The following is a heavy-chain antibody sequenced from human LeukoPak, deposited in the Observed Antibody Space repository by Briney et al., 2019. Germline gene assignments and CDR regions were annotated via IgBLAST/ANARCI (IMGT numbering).Heavy chain of an antibody. CDR2: IIPIFGTA. Sequence: SVKVSCKASGGTLSSYAISWVRQAPGQGLEWMGGIIPIFGTANYAQKFQGRVTITADESTSTAYMELRSLRSDDTAVYYCAARSGELPYYFDYWGQGTLVTVSS. J-gene: IGHJ4*02. D-gene: IGHD1-26*01. V-gene: IGHV1-69*01. CDR1: GGTLSSYA. CDR3: AARSGELPYYFDY.